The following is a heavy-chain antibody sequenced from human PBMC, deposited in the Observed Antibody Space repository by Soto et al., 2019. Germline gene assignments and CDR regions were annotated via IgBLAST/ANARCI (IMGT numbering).Heavy chain of an antibody. Sequence: QVQLVQSGAEVKKPGASVKVSCKASGYTFTSYGISWVRQAPGQALKWMGWISAYNGNTNNAQKLQGRVTMSTDTSTSTSYMELRSVRSDDTAVYYCARGVDIVLMVRLEWFAPWGQGTLVRVSS. CDR3: ARGVDIVLMVRLEWFAP. V-gene: IGHV1-18*01. CDR2: ISAYNGNT. CDR1: GYTFTSYG. D-gene: IGHD2-8*01. J-gene: IGHJ5*02.